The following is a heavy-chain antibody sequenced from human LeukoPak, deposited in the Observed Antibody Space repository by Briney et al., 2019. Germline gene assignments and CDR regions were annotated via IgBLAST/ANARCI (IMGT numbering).Heavy chain of an antibody. V-gene: IGHV3-9*01. J-gene: IGHJ2*01. Sequence: PGGSLRLSCAASGFTFSSYAMHWVRQAAGKGLEWVSGISWSSGTIAYADSVKGRFTNSRNNANNSLYLQMNSLRPEYTALYYCAKDIAFWGRGTLVTVSS. CDR1: GFTFSSYA. CDR3: AKDIAF. CDR2: ISWSSGTI.